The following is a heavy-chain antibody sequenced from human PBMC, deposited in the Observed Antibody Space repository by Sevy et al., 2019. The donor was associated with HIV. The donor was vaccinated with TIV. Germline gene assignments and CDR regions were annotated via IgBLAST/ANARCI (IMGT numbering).Heavy chain of an antibody. V-gene: IGHV1-8*01. D-gene: IGHD2-2*01. CDR3: ADGGGGVALPAAHYYYYGMDV. J-gene: IGHJ6*02. CDR1: GYTFTSYD. CDR2: MNPNSGNT. Sequence: ASVKVSCKASGYTFTSYDINWVRQATGQGLEWMGWMNPNSGNTGYAQKFQGRVTMTRKTSISTAYMELSSLRSEDTAVYYCADGGGGVALPAAHYYYYGMDVWGQGTTVTVSS.